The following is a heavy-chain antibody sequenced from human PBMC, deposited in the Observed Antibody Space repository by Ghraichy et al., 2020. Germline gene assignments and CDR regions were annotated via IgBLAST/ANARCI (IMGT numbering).Heavy chain of an antibody. V-gene: IGHV4-34*01. CDR3: ARGRGMLGY. CDR2: INHSGST. J-gene: IGHJ4*02. Sequence: GSLSLTCAVYGGSFSGYYWSWIRQPPGKGLEWIGEINHSGSTNYNPSLKSRVTISVDTSKNQFSLKLSSVTAADTAVYYCARGRGMLGYWGQGTLVTVSS. D-gene: IGHD2-8*01. CDR1: GGSFSGYY.